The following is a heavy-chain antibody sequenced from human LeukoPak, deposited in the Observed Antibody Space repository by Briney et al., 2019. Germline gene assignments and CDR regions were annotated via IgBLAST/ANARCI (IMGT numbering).Heavy chain of an antibody. CDR2: ISSSGSTI. V-gene: IGHV3-48*03. D-gene: IGHD2-15*01. CDR3: ARGYCSGGSCYETPDYGMDV. CDR1: GFTFSSYE. J-gene: IGHJ6*04. Sequence: GGSLRLSCPASGFTFSSYEMNWVRQAPGKGLEWVSYISSSGSTIYYADSVKGRFTISRDNAKNSLYLQMNSLRAEDTAVYYCARGYCSGGSCYETPDYGMDVWGKGTTVTVSS.